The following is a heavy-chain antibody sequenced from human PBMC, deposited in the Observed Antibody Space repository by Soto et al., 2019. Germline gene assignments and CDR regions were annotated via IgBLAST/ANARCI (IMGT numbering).Heavy chain of an antibody. CDR2: VYYSGST. D-gene: IGHD1-1*01. J-gene: IGHJ3*02. CDR3: AREAYNTDAFDI. Sequence: QVQLQESGPGLVKPSETLSLTCSVSGVSISRYYWSWIRQPPGKGLEWLGYVYYSGSTNYTPSLKSRVTISVDTSRNQFSLRLNSVTAADTAVYYCAREAYNTDAFDIWGHGTVVPVSS. CDR1: GVSISRYY. V-gene: IGHV4-59*01.